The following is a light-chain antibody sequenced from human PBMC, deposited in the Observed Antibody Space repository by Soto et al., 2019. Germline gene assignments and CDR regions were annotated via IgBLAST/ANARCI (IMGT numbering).Light chain of an antibody. Sequence: EIVLTQSPGTLSLSPGERATLSCRASEFLSSSYLVWYQHKPGQAPRLLIYAASRRATGIPDRFSGSGSATEYTLTINTLEPEDFAVYYCQQQGTFGQGTKLEIK. J-gene: IGKJ2*01. CDR2: AAS. V-gene: IGKV3-20*01. CDR3: QQQGT. CDR1: EFLSSSY.